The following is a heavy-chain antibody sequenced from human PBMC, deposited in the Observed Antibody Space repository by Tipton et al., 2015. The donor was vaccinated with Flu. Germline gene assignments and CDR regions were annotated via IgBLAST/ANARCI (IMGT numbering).Heavy chain of an antibody. Sequence: GLVKPSETLSLTCTVSGGSINNYYLSWIRQPPGKGLEWIGSVYYSGTTYYNPSLKSRVTISVDTSKSQFSLKLRSVTAADTAVYYCARLSYYDVDLKNFYFDYWGQGALVTVSS. J-gene: IGHJ4*02. V-gene: IGHV4-59*05. CDR2: VYYSGTT. CDR1: GGSINNYY. D-gene: IGHD3-10*02. CDR3: ARLSYYDVDLKNFYFDY.